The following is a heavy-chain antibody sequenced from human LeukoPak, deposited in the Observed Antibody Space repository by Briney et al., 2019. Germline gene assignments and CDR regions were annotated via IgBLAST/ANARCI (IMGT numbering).Heavy chain of an antibody. Sequence: GGSLRLSCAASGFTFSSYSMNWVRQAPGKGLEWVSSISSSSSYIYYADSVKGRFTISRDNAKNSLYLQMNSLRAEDAAVYYCARARGYRNWFDPWGQGTLVTVSS. CDR3: ARARGYRNWFDP. V-gene: IGHV3-21*01. CDR1: GFTFSSYS. D-gene: IGHD5-18*01. CDR2: ISSSSSYI. J-gene: IGHJ5*02.